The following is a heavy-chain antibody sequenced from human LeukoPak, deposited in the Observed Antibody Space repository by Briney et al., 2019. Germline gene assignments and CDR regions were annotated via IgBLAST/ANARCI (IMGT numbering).Heavy chain of an antibody. CDR2: INPNSGGT. CDR3: ARDWGDSGHDHFDY. D-gene: IGHD5-12*01. V-gene: IGHV1-2*02. J-gene: IGHJ4*02. CDR1: GYTFTGYY. Sequence: ASVKVSCKASGYTFTGYYMHWVRQAPGQGLEWMGWINPNSGGTNYAQKFQGRVTMTRDTSISTAYMELNSLRPEDTAVYYCARDWGDSGHDHFDYWGQGTLVTVSS.